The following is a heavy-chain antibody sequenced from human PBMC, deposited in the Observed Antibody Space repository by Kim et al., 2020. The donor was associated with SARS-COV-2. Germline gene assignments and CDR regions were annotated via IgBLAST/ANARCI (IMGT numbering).Heavy chain of an antibody. D-gene: IGHD3-22*01. CDR1: GGSISSYY. J-gene: IGHJ6*02. V-gene: IGHV4-4*07. Sequence: SETLSLTCTVSGGSISSYYWSWIRQPAGKGLEWIGLIYTSGSTNYNPSLKSRVTMSVDTSKNQFSLKLSSVTAADTAVYYCARGRVYYDLYYYGMDVWGQGTTLTV. CDR3: ARGRVYYDLYYYGMDV. CDR2: IYTSGST.